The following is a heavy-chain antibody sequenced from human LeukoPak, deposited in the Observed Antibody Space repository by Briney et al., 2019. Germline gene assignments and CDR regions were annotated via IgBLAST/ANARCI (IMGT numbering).Heavy chain of an antibody. CDR2: ISGSGGST. Sequence: GGSLRLSCAASGFTVSSNYMSWVRQAPGKGLEWVSAISGSGGSTYYADSVKGRFTISRDNSKNTLYLQMNSLRAEDTAVYYCASEAVAGTDDYWGQGTLVTVSS. J-gene: IGHJ4*02. CDR1: GFTVSSNY. V-gene: IGHV3-23*01. CDR3: ASEAVAGTDDY. D-gene: IGHD6-19*01.